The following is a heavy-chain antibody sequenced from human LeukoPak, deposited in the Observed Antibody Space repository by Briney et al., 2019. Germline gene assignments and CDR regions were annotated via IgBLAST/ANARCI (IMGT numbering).Heavy chain of an antibody. CDR3: ARSAVVPAEYYYYYYYMDV. D-gene: IGHD2-2*01. J-gene: IGHJ6*03. CDR2: IYHSGST. CDR1: GGSISSGGYY. Sequence: SETLSLTCTVSGGSISSGGYYWSWIRQPPGKGLEWIGYIYHSGSTYYNPSLKSRVTISVDRSKNQFSLKLSSVTAADTAVYYCARSAVVPAEYYYYYYYMDVWGKGTTVTVSS. V-gene: IGHV4-30-2*01.